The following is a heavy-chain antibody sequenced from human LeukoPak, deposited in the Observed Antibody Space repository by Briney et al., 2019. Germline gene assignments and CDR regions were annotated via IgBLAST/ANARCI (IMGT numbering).Heavy chain of an antibody. CDR2: TYYRSTWNN. V-gene: IGHV6-1*01. D-gene: IGHD6-13*01. CDR1: GDSVSSNSAT. J-gene: IGHJ4*02. Sequence: SQTLSLTCAISGDSVSSNSATWNWLRQSPSRGLDWLGRTYYRSTWNNDYATSVKSRITITPDTSKNLFSLQLNSVTPEDTAVYYCARISAAAADSWGQGTLVTVSS. CDR3: ARISAAAADS.